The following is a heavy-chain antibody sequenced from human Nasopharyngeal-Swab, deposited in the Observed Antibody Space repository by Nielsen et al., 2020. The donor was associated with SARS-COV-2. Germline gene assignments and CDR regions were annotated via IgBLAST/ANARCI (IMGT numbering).Heavy chain of an antibody. V-gene: IGHV3-30*03. CDR2: ISYDGSNK. Sequence: GESLKISCAASGFTFSSYGMHWVRQAPGKGLEWVAVISYDGSNKYYADSVKGRFTISRDNSKNTLYLQMNSLRAEDTAVYCCATWGYYFDYWGQGTLVTVSS. D-gene: IGHD3-16*01. J-gene: IGHJ4*02. CDR1: GFTFSSYG. CDR3: ATWGYYFDY.